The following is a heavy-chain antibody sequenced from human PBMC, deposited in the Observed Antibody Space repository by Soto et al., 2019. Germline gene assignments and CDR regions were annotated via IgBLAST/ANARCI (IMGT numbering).Heavy chain of an antibody. Sequence: QVQLVQSGAEVKKPGSSVKVSCKTSGGTFSTYSIVWVRQAPGEGLEWMGGIIPIFCTANYAQKFQDRVTSTADKSTNTAFMELSSLKSEDTAMYYCASSSGNNYGVGTNYYFDYWGQGTLVTVSS. J-gene: IGHJ4*02. CDR2: IIPIFCTA. CDR1: GGTFSTYS. V-gene: IGHV1-69*06. CDR3: ASSSGNNYGVGTNYYFDY. D-gene: IGHD1-26*01.